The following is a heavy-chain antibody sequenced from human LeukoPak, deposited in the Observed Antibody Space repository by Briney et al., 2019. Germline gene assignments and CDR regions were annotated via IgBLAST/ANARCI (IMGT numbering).Heavy chain of an antibody. J-gene: IGHJ4*02. CDR2: IYYSGST. D-gene: IGHD6-13*01. V-gene: IGHV4-59*01. CDR1: GGSISSYY. Sequence: SETLSLTCTVSGGSISSYYWSWIRQPPGKGLDWIGYIYYSGSTNYNPSLKSRVTISLDTSKNQFPLKLSYVTAADTAVYYCARGPGIAAAVNDYWGQGTLVTVSS. CDR3: ARGPGIAAAVNDY.